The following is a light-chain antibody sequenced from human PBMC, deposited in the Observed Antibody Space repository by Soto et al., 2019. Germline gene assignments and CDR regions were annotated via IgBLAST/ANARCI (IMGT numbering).Light chain of an antibody. V-gene: IGKV3-20*01. J-gene: IGKJ1*01. CDR3: QQYGTSPWT. Sequence: EIVLTKTPGTLSLSPGERATLSCSASQSVRSDYLAWYQQKPGQAPRLLIYIASKRAPGIPDRFSGSGSGTDFTLTISILEAEDFAVYYCQQYGTSPWTFGQGSQVEVK. CDR1: QSVRSDY. CDR2: IAS.